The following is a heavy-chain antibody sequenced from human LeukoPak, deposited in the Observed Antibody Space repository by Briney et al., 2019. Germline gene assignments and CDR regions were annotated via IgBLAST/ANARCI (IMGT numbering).Heavy chain of an antibody. Sequence: SETLSLTRTVSGGSIRSSSWWSWVRQPPGKGLEGIGETYHSGTTNYNPALRSRVTISVEQSKNQFSLKLTSVTAADTAVYYCARAFLVGYSPEEYFFDYWGQGALVTVSS. CDR1: GGSIRSSSW. CDR3: ARAFLVGYSPEEYFFDY. CDR2: TYHSGTT. J-gene: IGHJ4*02. D-gene: IGHD2-15*01. V-gene: IGHV4-4*02.